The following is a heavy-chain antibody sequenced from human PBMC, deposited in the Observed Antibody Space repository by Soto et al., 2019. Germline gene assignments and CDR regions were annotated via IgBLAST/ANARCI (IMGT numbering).Heavy chain of an antibody. D-gene: IGHD2-21*01. CDR1: DGSFSDYY. CDR3: ARGKFGFSYYYYYNLDV. V-gene: IGHV4-34*01. J-gene: IGHJ6*03. CDR2: INHSGST. Sequence: QVQLHQWGAGLLKPSETLSLTCAVYDGSFSDYYWTWIRQSPGKGLEWIGEINHSGSTSYKSSLKRRVPIPIATSKNQFALNLTSVTASDTAVYYCARGKFGFSYYYYYNLDVWCKGTTVTVSS.